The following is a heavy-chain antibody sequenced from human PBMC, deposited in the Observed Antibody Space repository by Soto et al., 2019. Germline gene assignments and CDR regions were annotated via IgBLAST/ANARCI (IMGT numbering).Heavy chain of an antibody. CDR1: GDSISSGGYY. CDR3: ARSSNTGSYYVCDY. CDR2: IYYSGSP. J-gene: IGHJ4*02. V-gene: IGHV4-31*03. D-gene: IGHD1-26*01. Sequence: QVQLQESGPGLVKPSQTLSLTCTVSGDSISSGGYYWSWIRQHPGKGLEWIGYIYYSGSPHYNPSLQSRVTISVDTSTNQFSLNLSSVTAADTAVYYCARSSNTGSYYVCDYWGQGTLVTVSS.